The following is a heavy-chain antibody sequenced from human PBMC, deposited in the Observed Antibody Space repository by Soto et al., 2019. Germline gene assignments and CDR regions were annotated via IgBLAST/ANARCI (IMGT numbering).Heavy chain of an antibody. CDR1: GGSISSYY. D-gene: IGHD6-19*01. CDR2: IYYSGST. Sequence: SETLSLTCTVSGGSISSYYWSWIRQPPGKGLEWIGYIYYSGSTNYNPSLKSRVTISVDTSKNQFSLKLSSVTAADTAVYYCASKAQYSSGWYDYWGQGTLVTVSS. CDR3: ASKAQYSSGWYDY. V-gene: IGHV4-59*08. J-gene: IGHJ4*02.